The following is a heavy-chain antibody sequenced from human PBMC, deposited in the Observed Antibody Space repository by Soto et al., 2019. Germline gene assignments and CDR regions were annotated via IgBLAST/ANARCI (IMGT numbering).Heavy chain of an antibody. D-gene: IGHD2-2*01. CDR3: AKEMPIGRPYDY. CDR1: GFTFSAYG. V-gene: IGHV3-30*18. CDR2: ISIDGSNN. Sequence: TGGSLRLSCAASGFTFSAYGMHWVRQAPGKGLEWVAVISIDGSNNDYEDSVKGRFTNSRDNSKNTVYMQMDSLSAEDKAVYYCAKEMPIGRPYDYWGQGALVTVSS. J-gene: IGHJ4*02.